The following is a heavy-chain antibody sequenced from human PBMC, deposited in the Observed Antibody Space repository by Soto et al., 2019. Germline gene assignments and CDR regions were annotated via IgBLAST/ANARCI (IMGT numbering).Heavy chain of an antibody. D-gene: IGHD6-19*01. J-gene: IGHJ4*02. CDR3: ARGHSSGWYPSLDY. V-gene: IGHV3-33*01. CDR1: GFTFSSYG. CDR2: IWFDGSSK. Sequence: QVQLVESGGGVVQPGRSLRLSCAASGFTFSSYGMHWVRQAPGKGLEWVAIIWFDGSSKYYADSVKGRFTISRDNSKNALFLQMNSLRVEDTAVYYCARGHSSGWYPSLDYGGQGSLVTVSS.